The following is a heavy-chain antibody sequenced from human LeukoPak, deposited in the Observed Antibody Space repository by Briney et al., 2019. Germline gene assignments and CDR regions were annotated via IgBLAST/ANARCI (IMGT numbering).Heavy chain of an antibody. V-gene: IGHV1-18*01. D-gene: IGHD3-3*01. CDR2: ISAYNGNT. CDR3: ARDVTIFGVVQQNYSYYGMDV. CDR1: GYIFNSNG. J-gene: IGHJ6*02. Sequence: ASVKVSCKASGYIFNSNGISWVRQAPGQGLEWMGWISAYNGNTNYAQKLQGRVTMTTDTSTSTAYMDLRSLRSDDTAVYYCARDVTIFGVVQQNYSYYGMDVWGQGTTVTVSS.